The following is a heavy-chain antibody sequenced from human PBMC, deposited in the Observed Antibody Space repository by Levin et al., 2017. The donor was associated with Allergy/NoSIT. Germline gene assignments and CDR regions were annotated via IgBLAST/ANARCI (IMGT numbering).Heavy chain of an antibody. V-gene: IGHV1-2*02. CDR3: ATDQFQTSAYGGAFDS. D-gene: IGHD3-16*01. CDR1: GYTFTGHY. CDR2: INPDSGGT. J-gene: IGHJ4*02. Sequence: ASVKVSCKTSGYTFTGHYIHWVRQAPGQGLEWMGWINPDSGGTDYAQRFQGRVTMTRDTSINTAYMDLKSLKFDDTAVYYCATDQFQTSAYGGAFDSWGQGTLVTVSS.